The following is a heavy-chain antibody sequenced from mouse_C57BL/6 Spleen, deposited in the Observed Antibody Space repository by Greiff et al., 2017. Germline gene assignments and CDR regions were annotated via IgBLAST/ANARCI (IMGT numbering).Heavy chain of an antibody. CDR3: ARGGDYDDNYAMDY. Sequence: QVQLQQSGAELARPGASVKLSCKASGYTFTSYGISWVKQRTGQGLEWIGEIYPRSGNTYYNEKFKGKATLTVDTSSSTAYMELHILTSEDSAVYFCARGGDYDDNYAMDYWGQGTSVTVSS. J-gene: IGHJ4*01. D-gene: IGHD2-4*01. CDR2: IYPRSGNT. V-gene: IGHV1-81*01. CDR1: GYTFTSYG.